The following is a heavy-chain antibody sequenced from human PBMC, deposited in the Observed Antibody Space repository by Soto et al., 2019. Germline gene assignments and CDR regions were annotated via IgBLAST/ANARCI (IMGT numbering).Heavy chain of an antibody. CDR2: INAGNGNT. D-gene: IGHD6-19*01. CDR1: GYTFTSYA. Sequence: ASVKVSCKASGYTFTSYAMHWVRQAPGQRLEWMGWINAGNGNTKYSQKFQGRVTITRDTSASTAYMELSSLRSEDTAVYYCASHTWYSSGWYSSYYFDYWGQGTLVTVSS. V-gene: IGHV1-3*01. J-gene: IGHJ4*02. CDR3: ASHTWYSSGWYSSYYFDY.